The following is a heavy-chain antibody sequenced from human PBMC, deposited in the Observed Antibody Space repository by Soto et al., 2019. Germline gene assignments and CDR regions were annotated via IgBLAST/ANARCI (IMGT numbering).Heavy chain of an antibody. V-gene: IGHV3-23*01. Sequence: GSLRLSCAASGFTFSSYAMSWVRQAPGKGLEWVSSITGSGGSTYYADSVKGRFTISRDNSKNTLYLQMNSLRAEDTAVYYCAKDRVPYADYVTWFDPWGQGTLVTVSS. CDR3: AKDRVPYADYVTWFDP. D-gene: IGHD4-17*01. CDR2: ITGSGGST. CDR1: GFTFSSYA. J-gene: IGHJ5*02.